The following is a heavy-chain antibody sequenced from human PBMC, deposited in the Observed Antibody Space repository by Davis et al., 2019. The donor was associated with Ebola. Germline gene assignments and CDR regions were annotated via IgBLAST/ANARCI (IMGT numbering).Heavy chain of an antibody. CDR3: ARASGYYYYYGMDV. Sequence: HTGGSLRLSCAASGFTFNNYWMYWVRQGPGKGLVWVSRINDDGASTAYADSVKGRFTISRDNAKNTLYLQMNSLRAEDTAVYYCARASGYYYYYGMDVWGQGTTVTVSS. J-gene: IGHJ6*02. CDR1: GFTFNNYW. V-gene: IGHV3-74*01. CDR2: INDDGAST. D-gene: IGHD1-14*01.